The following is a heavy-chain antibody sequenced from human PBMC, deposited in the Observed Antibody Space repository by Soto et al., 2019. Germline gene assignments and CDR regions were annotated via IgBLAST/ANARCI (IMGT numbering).Heavy chain of an antibody. J-gene: IGHJ4*02. V-gene: IGHV4-61*01. D-gene: IGHD2-15*01. CDR1: GGSVSSGSYY. CDR2: IYYSGST. CDR3: ARFPFQLEGCSGGSCYSNVFDY. Sequence: QVQLQESGPGLVKPSETLSLTCTVSGGSVSSGSYYWSWIRQPPGKGLEWIGYIYYSGSTNYNPSLKIRVTISVDTSKNLFSLKLSSVTAADTAVYYCARFPFQLEGCSGGSCYSNVFDYWGQGTLVTVSS.